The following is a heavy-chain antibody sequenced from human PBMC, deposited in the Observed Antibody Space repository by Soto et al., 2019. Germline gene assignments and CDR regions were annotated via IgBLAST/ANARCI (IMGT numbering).Heavy chain of an antibody. V-gene: IGHV1-69*06. D-gene: IGHD3-3*01. Sequence: RASVKVSCKASGGTFSSYAISWVRQAPGQGLEWMGGIIPTFGTANYAQKFQGRVTITADKSTSTAYMELSSLRSEDTAVYYCARAVSKYYDFWSGYSPYYYYGMDVWGQGTTVTVSS. CDR2: IIPTFGTA. CDR1: GGTFSSYA. J-gene: IGHJ6*02. CDR3: ARAVSKYYDFWSGYSPYYYYGMDV.